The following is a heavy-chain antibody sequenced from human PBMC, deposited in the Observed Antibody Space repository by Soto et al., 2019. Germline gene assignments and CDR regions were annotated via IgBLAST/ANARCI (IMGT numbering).Heavy chain of an antibody. CDR2: IIPIFGTA. J-gene: IGHJ6*02. Sequence: ASGKVSCKASGGTFSSYAISWVRQAPGQGLEWMGGIIPIFGTANYAQKFQGRVTITADKSTSTAYMELSSLRSEDTAVYYCARDRPRGHYGSGSSNHYGMDVWGQGTTVTVSS. CDR3: ARDRPRGHYGSGSSNHYGMDV. CDR1: GGTFSSYA. V-gene: IGHV1-69*06. D-gene: IGHD3-10*01.